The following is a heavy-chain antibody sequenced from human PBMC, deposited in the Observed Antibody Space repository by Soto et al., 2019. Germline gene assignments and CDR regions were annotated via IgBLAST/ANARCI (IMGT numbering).Heavy chain of an antibody. J-gene: IGHJ5*02. CDR3: ARRITEYNWKIGSAFDP. V-gene: IGHV5-51*01. CDR1: GYSFTSYW. D-gene: IGHD1-20*01. CDR2: IYPGDSDT. Sequence: GESLKISCKGSGYSFTSYWIGWVRQMPGKGLEWMGIIYPGDSDTRYSPSFQGQVTISADKSISTAYLQWSSLKASDTAMYYCARRITEYNWKIGSAFDPWGQGTLVTVSS.